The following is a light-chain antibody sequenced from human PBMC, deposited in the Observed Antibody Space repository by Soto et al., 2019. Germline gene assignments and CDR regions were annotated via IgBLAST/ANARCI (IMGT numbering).Light chain of an antibody. J-gene: IGKJ2*01. CDR1: QNINSY. Sequence: DIQMTQSPSSLSASVGDRVTITCRARQNINSYLNWYQQKPGKAPKLLIYAASSLQSGVPSRFSGSGSGTDFTLTVSSLQPEDFATYYCQQSYSTPYTFGQGTKLEIK. V-gene: IGKV1-39*01. CDR2: AAS. CDR3: QQSYSTPYT.